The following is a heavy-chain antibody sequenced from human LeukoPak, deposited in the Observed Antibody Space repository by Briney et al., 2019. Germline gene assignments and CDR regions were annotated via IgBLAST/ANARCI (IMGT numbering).Heavy chain of an antibody. CDR3: ARRRFGVSKRGFNWFDP. CDR1: GYTFTSYD. J-gene: IGHJ5*02. V-gene: IGHV1-8*01. CDR2: KNPNSGNT. D-gene: IGHD3-3*01. Sequence: GASVKVSCKASGYTFTSYDINWVRQATGQGLEWMGWKNPNSGNTGYAQKFQGRVTMTRNTSISTAYMELSSLRSEDTAVYYCARRRFGVSKRGFNWFDPWGQGTLVTVSS.